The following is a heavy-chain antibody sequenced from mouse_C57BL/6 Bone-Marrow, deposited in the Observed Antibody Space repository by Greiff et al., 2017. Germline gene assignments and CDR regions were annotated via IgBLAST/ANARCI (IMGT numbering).Heavy chain of an antibody. J-gene: IGHJ3*01. V-gene: IGHV14-4*01. CDR3: TGDYDPFAY. CDR1: GFNIKDDY. Sequence: EVKLQESGAELVRPGASVKLSCTASGFNIKDDYMHWVKQRPEQGLEWIGWIDPENGDTEYASKFQGKATITADTSSNTAYLQLSSLTSEDTAVYYCTGDYDPFAYWGQGTLVTVSA. CDR2: IDPENGDT. D-gene: IGHD2-4*01.